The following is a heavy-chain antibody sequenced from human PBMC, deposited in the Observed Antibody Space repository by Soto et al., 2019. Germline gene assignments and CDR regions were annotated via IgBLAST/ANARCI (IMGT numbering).Heavy chain of an antibody. Sequence: QVQLVQFGTEVKRPGASVKVSCKASGYTFTSYGIVWVRQAPGQGLEWMGWISAYDGNTDYAQKLQGRVTMTTDTSTTTAYMELRSLRSDDTAIYYCARYCGGDCYTDWGQGTLVTVSS. V-gene: IGHV1-18*01. D-gene: IGHD2-21*02. CDR3: ARYCGGDCYTD. J-gene: IGHJ4*02. CDR2: ISAYDGNT. CDR1: GYTFTSYG.